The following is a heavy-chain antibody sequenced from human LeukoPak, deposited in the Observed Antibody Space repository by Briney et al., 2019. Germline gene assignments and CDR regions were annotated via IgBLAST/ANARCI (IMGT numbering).Heavy chain of an antibody. D-gene: IGHD3-10*01. CDR1: GFTFSNAW. CDR3: TTAPYGSGSY. J-gene: IGHJ4*02. Sequence: GESMRLSCAASGFTFSNAWMSWVRQAPGKGLEWVGRVKSKTDGGTTDYAAPVKGRFTISRDDSKNTLYLQMNSLKTEDTAVYYCTTAPYGSGSYWGQGTLVTVSS. CDR2: VKSKTDGGTT. V-gene: IGHV3-15*01.